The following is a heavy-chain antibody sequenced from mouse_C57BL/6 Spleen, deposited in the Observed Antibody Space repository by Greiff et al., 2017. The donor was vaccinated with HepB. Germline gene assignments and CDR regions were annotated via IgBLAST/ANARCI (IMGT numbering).Heavy chain of an antibody. V-gene: IGHV1-75*01. CDR3: ARSGAYYSNYYFDY. CDR2: IFPGSGST. Sequence: QVHVKQSGPELVKPGASVKISCKASGYTFTDYYINWVKQRPGQGLEWIGWIFPGSGSTYYNEKFKGKATLTVDKSSSTAYMLLSSLTSEDSAVYFCARSGAYYSNYYFDYWGQGTTLTVSS. J-gene: IGHJ2*01. D-gene: IGHD2-5*01. CDR1: GYTFTDYY.